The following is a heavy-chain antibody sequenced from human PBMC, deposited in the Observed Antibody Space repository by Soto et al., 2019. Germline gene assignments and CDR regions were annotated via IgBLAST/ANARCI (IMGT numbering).Heavy chain of an antibody. J-gene: IGHJ4*02. V-gene: IGHV3-23*01. Sequence: EVQLLESGGGLVQPGESLRLSCVASGFTFSTYAMSWVRQAPGKGLEWVSFISGSGDSTTYAGCVKGRFTISRDNSNNKLYLQINSLRAEDTAVYYCAKSRTGWYVFDDWGQGTLVTVSS. CDR3: AKSRTGWYVFDD. CDR2: ISGSGDST. CDR1: GFTFSTYA. D-gene: IGHD6-19*01.